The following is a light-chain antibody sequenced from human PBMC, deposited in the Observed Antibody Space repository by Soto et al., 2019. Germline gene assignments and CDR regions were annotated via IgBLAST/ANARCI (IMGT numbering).Light chain of an antibody. CDR3: KQSYRTQHT. J-gene: IGKJ5*01. CDR1: LGVSAY. Sequence: DIHMTQSPYSLSSSVGDRFTLTCRARLGVSAYLLWYQQTQGRDPKLIIYSASNLVSGVQSRFSGSGSGTNFTLTIRSLQPEDFATYYCKQSYRTQHTFGKGKRVEIK. V-gene: IGKV1-39*01. CDR2: SAS.